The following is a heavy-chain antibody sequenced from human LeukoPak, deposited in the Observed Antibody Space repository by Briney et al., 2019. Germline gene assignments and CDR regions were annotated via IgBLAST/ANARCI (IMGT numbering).Heavy chain of an antibody. CDR1: GDSMNSNNFY. J-gene: IGHJ4*02. V-gene: IGHV4-61*05. CDR3: ARGPFSGSYHHLFDY. CDR2: IYYSGST. Sequence: PSETLSLSCTVSGDSMNSNNFYWGWLRQPPGKGLEWIGYIYYSGSTNYNPSLKSRVTISVDTSKNQFSLKLSSVTAADTAVYYCARGPFSGSYHHLFDYWGQGTLVTVSS. D-gene: IGHD1-26*01.